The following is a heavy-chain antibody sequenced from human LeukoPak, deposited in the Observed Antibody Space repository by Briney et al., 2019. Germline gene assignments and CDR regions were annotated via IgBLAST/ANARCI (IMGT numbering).Heavy chain of an antibody. D-gene: IGHD3-22*01. CDR1: GYTFTGYY. CDR3: ARATYDSSGYYYPTWGY. Sequence: ASAKVSCKASGYTFTGYYMHWVRQAPGQGLEWMGWINPNSGGTNYAQKFQGRVTMTRDTSISTAYMELSRLRSDDTAVYYCARATYDSSGYYYPTWGYWGQGTLVTVSS. CDR2: INPNSGGT. J-gene: IGHJ4*02. V-gene: IGHV1-2*02.